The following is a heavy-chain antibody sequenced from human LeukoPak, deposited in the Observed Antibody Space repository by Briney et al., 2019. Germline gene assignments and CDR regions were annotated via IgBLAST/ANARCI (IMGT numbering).Heavy chain of an antibody. CDR2: IDPNSGGT. D-gene: IGHD2-15*01. J-gene: IGHJ4*02. Sequence: VASMKVSCKASGYTFTGYYMHWVRQAPGQGLEWMGRIDPNSGGTNYAQKFQGRVTMTRDTSISTAYMELSRLRSDDTAVYYCARDWGTYCSGGSCYSDFYYFDYWGQGTLVTVSS. CDR1: GYTFTGYY. CDR3: ARDWGTYCSGGSCYSDFYYFDY. V-gene: IGHV1-2*06.